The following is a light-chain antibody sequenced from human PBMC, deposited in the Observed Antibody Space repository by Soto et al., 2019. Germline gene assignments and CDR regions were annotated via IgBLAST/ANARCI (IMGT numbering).Light chain of an antibody. CDR2: EVS. CDR1: ISDVGGYKY. Sequence: QSVLTQPASVSGSPGQSITISCTGTISDVGGYKYVSWYQQHPGKVPKLVIYEVSNRPSGVSNRFSGSKSGNTASLTISGLQSEDEADYYCSSYTSSGTYVFGTGTKLTVL. CDR3: SSYTSSGTYV. V-gene: IGLV2-14*01. J-gene: IGLJ1*01.